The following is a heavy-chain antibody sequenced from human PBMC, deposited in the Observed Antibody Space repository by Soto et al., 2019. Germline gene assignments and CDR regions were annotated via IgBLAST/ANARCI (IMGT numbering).Heavy chain of an antibody. J-gene: IGHJ4*02. CDR3: TSAAPATFY. D-gene: IGHD1-26*01. CDR1: GFTFSGSA. Sequence: EVQLVESGGGLVQPGGSLKLSCAASGFTFSGSAMHWVRQASGKGLEWVGRIRSKGNNYATAYAESVKGRFTISRDDSKNTAYLQMNSLKTEDTAVYYCTSAAPATFYWGQGTLVTVSS. V-gene: IGHV3-73*01. CDR2: IRSKGNNYAT.